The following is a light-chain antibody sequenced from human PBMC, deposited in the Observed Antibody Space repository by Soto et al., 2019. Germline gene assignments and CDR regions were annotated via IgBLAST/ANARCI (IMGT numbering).Light chain of an antibody. CDR3: LQCGASWT. Sequence: EIMLTQSPATLSLSPGERATLSCRASQSVSSSDLAWYQQKPGQAPRLLIYGASSRATGIPDRFSGSGSGTDFTLTVSRLEPEDFAVYYCLQCGASWTFGQGTKVDIK. CDR2: GAS. V-gene: IGKV3-20*01. J-gene: IGKJ1*01. CDR1: QSVSSSD.